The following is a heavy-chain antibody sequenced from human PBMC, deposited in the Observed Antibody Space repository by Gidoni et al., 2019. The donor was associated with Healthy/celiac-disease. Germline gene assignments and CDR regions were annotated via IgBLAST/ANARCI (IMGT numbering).Heavy chain of an antibody. CDR2: IYYSGST. V-gene: IGHV4-31*02. D-gene: IGHD5-18*01. CDR1: GYY. J-gene: IGHJ6*02. Sequence: GYYWSWIRQHPGKGLEWIGYIYYSGSTYYNPSLKSRVTISVDTSKNQFSLKLSSVTAADTAVYYCARARIQLWFSGMDVWGQVTTVTVSS. CDR3: ARARIQLWFSGMDV.